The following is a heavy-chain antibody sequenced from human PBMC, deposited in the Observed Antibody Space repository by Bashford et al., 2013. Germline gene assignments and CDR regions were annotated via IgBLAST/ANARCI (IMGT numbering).Heavy chain of an antibody. CDR1: GGSFSGYY. Sequence: SSETLSLTCAVYGGSFSGYYWSWIRQPPGKGLEWIGEINHSGSTNYNPSLKSRVTISVDTSKNQFSLKLSSVTAADTAVYYCARGLPYSSSPGNYWGQGTLVTVSS. D-gene: IGHD6-6*01. J-gene: IGHJ4*02. CDR2: INHSGST. CDR3: ARGLPYSSSPGNY. V-gene: IGHV4-34*01.